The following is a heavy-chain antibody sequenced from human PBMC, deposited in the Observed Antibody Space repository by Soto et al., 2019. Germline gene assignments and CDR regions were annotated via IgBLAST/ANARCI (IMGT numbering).Heavy chain of an antibody. Sequence: QVQLQQWGAGLLKPSETLSLTCTVYGGSFSGYYWSWIRQPPGKGLEWIGEINHSGSTNYNPSLQSRVTISVETGKNQFSLKLNSVTAADTAVDLCAKGRVSSGWYRDYWGQGTLVTVSS. J-gene: IGHJ4*02. CDR2: INHSGST. V-gene: IGHV4-34*01. CDR3: AKGRVSSGWYRDY. CDR1: GGSFSGYY. D-gene: IGHD6-19*01.